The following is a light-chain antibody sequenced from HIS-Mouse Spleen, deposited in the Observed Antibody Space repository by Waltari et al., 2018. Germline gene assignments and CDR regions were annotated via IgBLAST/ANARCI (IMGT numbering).Light chain of an antibody. CDR2: AAS. J-gene: IGKJ1*01. V-gene: IGKV1-9*01. CDR3: QQLNSYPPT. CDR1: QGIRSY. Sequence: DIQLTQSPSFLSASVGDRVTITCRASQGIRSYLAWYQQKPGKAPKLLIYAASTLQSGVPSRFSGSGSGTEFALTISSLQPEDFATYYCQQLNSYPPTCGQGTKVEIK.